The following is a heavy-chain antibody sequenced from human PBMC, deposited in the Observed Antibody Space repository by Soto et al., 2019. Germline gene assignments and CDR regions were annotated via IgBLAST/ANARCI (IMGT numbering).Heavy chain of an antibody. D-gene: IGHD3-3*01. V-gene: IGHV4-59*01. CDR3: GRDVGLQLDMGYYDFWSAKNNWFDS. CDR2: ISYSGST. J-gene: IGHJ5*01. Sequence: SETLSLACTVSGGSTSPYYLSWIRQPPGKVLEWIGYISYSGSTNYNPSLKSRVTISVDTSKNQFSLKLSSVTAADTAAYYCGRDVGLQLDMGYYDFWSAKNNWFDSWGQGTLVTVSS. CDR1: GGSTSPYY.